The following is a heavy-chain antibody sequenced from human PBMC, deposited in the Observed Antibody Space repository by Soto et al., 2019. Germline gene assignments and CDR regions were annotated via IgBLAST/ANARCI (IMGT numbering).Heavy chain of an antibody. J-gene: IGHJ6*02. CDR2: IYYSGST. CDR3: ARQGSSPSNQLNYYYYYGMDV. CDR1: GGSISSSSYY. D-gene: IGHD6-6*01. V-gene: IGHV4-39*01. Sequence: PSETLSLTCTVSGGSISSSSYYWGWIRQPPGKGLEWIGSIYYSGSTYYNPSLKSRVTISVDTSKNQFSLKLSSVTAADTAVYYCARQGSSPSNQLNYYYYYGMDVWGQGTTVTVSS.